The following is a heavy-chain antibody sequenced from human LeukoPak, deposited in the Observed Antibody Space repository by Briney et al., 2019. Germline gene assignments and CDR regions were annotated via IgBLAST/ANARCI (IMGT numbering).Heavy chain of an antibody. V-gene: IGHV1-2*02. D-gene: IGHD3-22*01. CDR1: GYTFTGYY. CDR2: INPNSGGT. CDR3: ARDRDSSAATPDY. J-gene: IGHJ4*02. Sequence: ASVKVSCKASGYTFTGYYMHWVRQAPGQGLEWMGWINPNSGGTNYAQKFQGRVTMTRDMSTSTVYMELSSLRSEDTAVYYCARDRDSSAATPDYWGQGTLVTVSS.